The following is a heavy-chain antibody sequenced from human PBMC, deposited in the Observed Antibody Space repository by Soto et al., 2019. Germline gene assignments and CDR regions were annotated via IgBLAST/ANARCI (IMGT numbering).Heavy chain of an antibody. CDR1: GGSISSRDSY. V-gene: IGHV4-39*01. CDR2: FHYSGST. CDR3: ARGFGRSHFDY. D-gene: IGHD3-16*01. J-gene: IGHJ4*02. Sequence: LSLTCTVSGGSISSRDSYWGWIRQPPGKGLEWIGSFHYSGSTYYNPSLKSRVTISVDTSKNQLSLGVTSVTAADTAVYYCARGFGRSHFDYWGQGTLVTV.